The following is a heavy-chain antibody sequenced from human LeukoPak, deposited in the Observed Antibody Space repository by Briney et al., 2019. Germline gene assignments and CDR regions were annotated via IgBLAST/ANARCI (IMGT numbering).Heavy chain of an antibody. CDR2: INPSGGST. D-gene: IGHD3-22*01. CDR1: GYTFKDYD. V-gene: IGHV1-46*02. Sequence: ASVRVSCKASGYTFKDYDMQWVRQAPGQGLEWMGIINPSGGSTSYAQKFQGRVTMTRDMSTSTVYMELSSLRSEDTAVYYCARGDYYDSSGYLDYWGQGTLVTVSS. CDR3: ARGDYYDSSGYLDY. J-gene: IGHJ4*02.